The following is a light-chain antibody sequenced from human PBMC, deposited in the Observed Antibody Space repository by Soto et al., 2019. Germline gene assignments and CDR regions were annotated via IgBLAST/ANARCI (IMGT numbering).Light chain of an antibody. V-gene: IGKV3-20*01. Sequence: EVVMTQSPATLSVSPGERVTLSCRASQSVSNNLVWYQQKPGQAPRLLMYGSSSRATGIPDRFSGSGSGTDFTLTISRLEPEDFAVYYCQQYGDSPTFGGGTKVDIK. CDR1: QSVSNN. J-gene: IGKJ4*01. CDR2: GSS. CDR3: QQYGDSPT.